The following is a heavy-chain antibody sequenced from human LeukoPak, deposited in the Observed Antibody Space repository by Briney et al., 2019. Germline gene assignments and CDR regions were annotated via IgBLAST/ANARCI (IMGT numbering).Heavy chain of an antibody. CDR1: GFTFSRYW. CDR2: IKDDGRQK. V-gene: IGHV3-7*01. Sequence: GGSLRLSCAPSGFTFSRYWMTWVRQTPEKGLEWVASIKDDGRQKYYVDSVKGRFTVSRDNAKNSAYLQMDSLRAEDTALYYCARDARRGFDTWGQGPLATVS. CDR3: ARDARRGFDT. J-gene: IGHJ4*02.